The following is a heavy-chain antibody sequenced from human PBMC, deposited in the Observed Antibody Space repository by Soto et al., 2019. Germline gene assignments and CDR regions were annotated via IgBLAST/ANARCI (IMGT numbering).Heavy chain of an antibody. V-gene: IGHV4-39*01. CDR2: MYYSGTT. CDR3: AVVDSTGNWFDP. Sequence: QLQFQESGPGLLKPSETLSLTCTVSGGAISSSDFYCCWLRQPPGKGLDFIGSMYYSGTTYSTQYLKHRIPIYVDTSKSQFSLKLISVTAADTAVYYCAVVDSTGNWFDPWGQGALVTVSS. D-gene: IGHD3-22*01. J-gene: IGHJ5*02. CDR1: GGAISSSDFY.